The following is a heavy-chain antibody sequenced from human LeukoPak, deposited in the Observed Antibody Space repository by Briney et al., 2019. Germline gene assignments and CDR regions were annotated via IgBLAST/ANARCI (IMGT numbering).Heavy chain of an antibody. V-gene: IGHV1-69*04. CDR2: IIPILGIA. J-gene: IGHJ4*02. D-gene: IGHD3-22*01. Sequence: ASVKVSCKASGGTFSSYAISWVRQAPGQGLEWMGRIIPILGIANYAQKFQGRVTITADKSTSTAYMELSSLRSEDTAVYYCAREMDYDSSGSNFDYWGQGTLVTVSS. CDR1: GGTFSSYA. CDR3: AREMDYDSSGSNFDY.